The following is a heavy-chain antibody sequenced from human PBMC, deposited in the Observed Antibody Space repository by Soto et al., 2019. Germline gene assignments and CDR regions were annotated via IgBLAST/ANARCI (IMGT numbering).Heavy chain of an antibody. D-gene: IGHD3-22*01. CDR2: IYYGGST. CDR1: GGSISSGGYY. V-gene: IGHV4-31*03. CDR3: ARGGYYYENSGQNAYDY. Sequence: LTCTVSGGSISSGGYYWSWIRQHPGKGLEWIGYIYYGGSTYYNPSLKSRATISGDTSKNQFSLKLSSVTAADTAVYYCARGGYYYENSGQNAYDYWGQGILVTVS. J-gene: IGHJ4*01.